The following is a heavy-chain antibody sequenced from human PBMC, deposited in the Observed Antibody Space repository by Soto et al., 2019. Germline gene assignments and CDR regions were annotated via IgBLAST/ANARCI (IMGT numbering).Heavy chain of an antibody. CDR1: GGLLSSYA. CDR3: ARGINDYYDGTGPSWDDAFDI. CDR2: SIPTFGTT. J-gene: IGHJ3*02. D-gene: IGHD3-22*01. Sequence: QVQLVQSGAEVKRPGSSVKVSCKTSGGLLSSYAISWVRQAPGQGLEWMGGSIPTFGTTVYAQIFQGRVSITADRSTGTAYLELRGLRSQDTAVYYCARGINDYYDGTGPSWDDAFDIWGQGTMVTVSS. V-gene: IGHV1-69*06.